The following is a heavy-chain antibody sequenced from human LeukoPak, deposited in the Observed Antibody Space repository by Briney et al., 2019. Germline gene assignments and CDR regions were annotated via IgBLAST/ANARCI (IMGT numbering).Heavy chain of an antibody. V-gene: IGHV1-2*02. CDR3: ARDLSGAPVGATYYYYYYMDV. D-gene: IGHD1-26*01. CDR2: INPNSGGT. J-gene: IGHJ6*03. CDR1: GYTFTGYY. Sequence: ASVKVSCKASGYTFTGYYMHWVRQAPGQGLEWMGWINPNSGGTNYAQKFQGRVTMTRDTSISTAYMELSRLRSDDTAVYYCARDLSGAPVGATYYYYYYMDVWGKGTTVTVSS.